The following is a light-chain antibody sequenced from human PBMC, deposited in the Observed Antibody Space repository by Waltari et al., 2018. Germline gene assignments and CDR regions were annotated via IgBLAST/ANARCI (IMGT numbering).Light chain of an antibody. CDR2: DAS. J-gene: IGKJ4*01. V-gene: IGKV3-20*01. CDR3: QQYGGSPLT. CDR1: QSVSRSY. Sequence: EIVLTQSPGTLSLSPGERVTLSCRASQSVSRSYLAWYQQKPGQASRLLIYDASNRATGIPDRFSGSGSGTDFTLTISRLEPEDFAVYYCQQYGGSPLTFGGGTKVEIK.